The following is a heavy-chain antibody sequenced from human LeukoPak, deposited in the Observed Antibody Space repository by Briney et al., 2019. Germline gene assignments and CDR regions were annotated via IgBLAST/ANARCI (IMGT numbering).Heavy chain of an antibody. Sequence: GRSLRLSCAASGFTFSSYGMHWVRQAPGKGLEWVAVISYDGSNKYYADSVKGRFTISRDNSKNTLYLQMNSLRAEDTAVYYCARDPTDLGFGQYYFDYWGQGTLVTVSS. CDR3: ARDPTDLGFGQYYFDY. CDR2: ISYDGSNK. V-gene: IGHV3-30*03. D-gene: IGHD3-16*01. CDR1: GFTFSSYG. J-gene: IGHJ4*02.